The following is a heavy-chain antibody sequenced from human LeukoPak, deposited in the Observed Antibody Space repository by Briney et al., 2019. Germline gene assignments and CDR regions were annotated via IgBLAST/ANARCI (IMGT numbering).Heavy chain of an antibody. Sequence: PGGSLRLSCAASGFTFSEYEMNWVRQAPGKGLEWVAYISSGGDSKFYGDSVKGRFTISRDNAKNSLYLQMNGLRVEDTAVYYCARDTSGYNTFDYWGQGTLVTVSS. CDR2: ISSGGDSK. J-gene: IGHJ4*02. CDR1: GFTFSEYE. D-gene: IGHD5-12*01. V-gene: IGHV3-48*03. CDR3: ARDTSGYNTFDY.